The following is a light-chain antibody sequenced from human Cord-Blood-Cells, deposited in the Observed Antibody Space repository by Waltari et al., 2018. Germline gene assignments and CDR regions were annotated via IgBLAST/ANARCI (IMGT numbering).Light chain of an antibody. Sequence: DIVMTQSPLSLPVTPGEPASISCRSSQSLLHSNGYNYLDWYLQKPGQSPQLLISLGSNRGSGVPNGFGGSGSGTHFTLKISRVEAEDVGVYYCMQALQTPWTFGQGTKVEIK. J-gene: IGKJ1*01. V-gene: IGKV2-28*01. CDR2: LGS. CDR3: MQALQTPWT. CDR1: QSLLHSNGYNY.